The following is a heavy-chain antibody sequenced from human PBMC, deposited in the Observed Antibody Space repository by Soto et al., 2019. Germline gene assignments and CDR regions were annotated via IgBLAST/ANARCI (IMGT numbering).Heavy chain of an antibody. D-gene: IGHD3-3*01. CDR1: GFPFSSYA. Sequence: GGSLRLSCAASGFPFSSYAMHWVRQAPGKGLEWVAVISYDGSNKYYADSVKGRFTISRDNSKNTLYLQMNSLRAEDTAVYYCAREYYDFWSGYYRPGYYYGMDVWGQGTTVTVSS. J-gene: IGHJ6*02. CDR2: ISYDGSNK. V-gene: IGHV3-30-3*01. CDR3: AREYYDFWSGYYRPGYYYGMDV.